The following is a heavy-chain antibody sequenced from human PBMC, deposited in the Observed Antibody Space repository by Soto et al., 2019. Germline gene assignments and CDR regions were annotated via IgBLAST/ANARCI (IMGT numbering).Heavy chain of an antibody. J-gene: IGHJ3*02. V-gene: IGHV3-49*04. CDR2: IRSKGYGGTT. D-gene: IGHD4-17*01. CDR1: GFTFSSYG. CDR3: SRQRSLALDI. Sequence: GGSLRLSCAASGFTFSSYGMHWVRQAPGKGLEWVGFIRSKGYGGTTEYAASVKGRFIISRDDSKSIADLQMNSLKNEDTAVYYCSRQRSLALDIWGQGTMVTVSS.